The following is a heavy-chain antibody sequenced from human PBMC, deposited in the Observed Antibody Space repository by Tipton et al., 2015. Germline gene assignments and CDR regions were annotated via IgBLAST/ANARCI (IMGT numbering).Heavy chain of an antibody. D-gene: IGHD4-23*01. CDR3: ARTYGGNSVSIDY. Sequence: VQLVQSGAEVKKPGESLKISCKSSGYTFSDYWIGWVRQMPGKGLEWMGIIYPGDSDTRYSPSFQGQVTISADQSISTAYRQWSSLKASDTAMYYCARTYGGNSVSIDYWGQGTLVTVSS. V-gene: IGHV5-51*01. J-gene: IGHJ4*02. CDR1: GYTFSDYW. CDR2: IYPGDSDT.